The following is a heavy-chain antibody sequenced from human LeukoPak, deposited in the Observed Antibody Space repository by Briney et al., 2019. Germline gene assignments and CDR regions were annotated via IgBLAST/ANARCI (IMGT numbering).Heavy chain of an antibody. CDR3: ARDWDPGTSSWSDY. J-gene: IGHJ4*02. CDR2: ISGSSSTI. D-gene: IGHD6-13*01. V-gene: IGHV3-48*01. CDR1: GFTFSSYS. Sequence: GGSLRLSCAASGFTFSSYSMNWVRQAPGKGLEWVSYISGSSSTIYYADSVKGRFTVSRDNAKNSLYLQMNSLRPEDTALYYCARDWDPGTSSWSDYWGQGTLVTVSS.